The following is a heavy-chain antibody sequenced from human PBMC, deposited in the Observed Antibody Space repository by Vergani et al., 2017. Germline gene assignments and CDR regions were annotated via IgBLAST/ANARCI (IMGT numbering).Heavy chain of an antibody. D-gene: IGHD1-1*01. CDR1: GYTFTSYY. CDR3: ARDVVGGSRGRGRTTVDMDV. Sequence: QVQLVQSGAEVKKPGASVKVSCKASGYTFTSYYMHWVRQAPGQGLEWRGIINPSGGSTSYAQKFQGRVTMTRDTSTSTVYMELSSLRSEDTAVYYCARDVVGGSRGRGRTTVDMDVWGQGTTVTVSS. V-gene: IGHV1-46*03. CDR2: INPSGGST. J-gene: IGHJ6*02.